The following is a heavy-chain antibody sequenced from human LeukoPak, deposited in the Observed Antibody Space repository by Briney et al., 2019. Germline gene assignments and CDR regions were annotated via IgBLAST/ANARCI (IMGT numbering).Heavy chain of an antibody. J-gene: IGHJ4*02. CDR3: ATALRGKSVDY. D-gene: IGHD5-12*01. Sequence: ASVKVSCKASGYTFTAYYLHWVRQAPGQGLEWMGWVNPHSGGINYAQKFQGRVTMTRDTSINTAYMELSKLISDDAAVYYCATALRGKSVDYWGQGTLVTVSS. CDR2: VNPHSGGI. V-gene: IGHV1-2*02. CDR1: GYTFTAYY.